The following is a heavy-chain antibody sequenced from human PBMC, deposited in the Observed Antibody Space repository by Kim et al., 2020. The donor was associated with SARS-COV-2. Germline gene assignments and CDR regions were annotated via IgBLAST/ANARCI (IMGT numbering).Heavy chain of an antibody. J-gene: IGHJ4*02. D-gene: IGHD5-12*01. CDR3: ARETYSGYYFDF. Sequence: IYYADSVKGRFTISRDNAKNTLYLQMNILRAEDTAIYYCARETYSGYYFDFWGQGTLVTVSS. CDR2: I. V-gene: IGHV3-11*01.